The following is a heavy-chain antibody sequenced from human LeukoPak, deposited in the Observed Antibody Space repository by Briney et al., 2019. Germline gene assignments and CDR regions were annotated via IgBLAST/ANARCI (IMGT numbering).Heavy chain of an antibody. CDR3: AREFRVSSSCDAFDI. CDR2: INTNTGNP. V-gene: IGHV7-4-1*02. D-gene: IGHD6-13*01. CDR1: GYTFTNYA. J-gene: IGHJ3*02. Sequence: GASVKVSCKASGYTFTNYAMNWVRQAPGQGLEWMGWINTNTGNPTYAQGFTGRFVFSLDTSVSTAYLQISSLKAEDTAVYYCAREFRVSSSCDAFDIWGQGTMVTVSS.